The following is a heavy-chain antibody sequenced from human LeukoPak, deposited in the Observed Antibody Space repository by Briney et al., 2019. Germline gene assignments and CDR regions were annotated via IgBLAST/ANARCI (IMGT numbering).Heavy chain of an antibody. V-gene: IGHV4-34*01. CDR1: GGSISSYY. CDR3: ARVRPYYDYVWGSYRYEGYYFDY. Sequence: SETLSLTCTVSGGSISSYYWSWIRQPPGKGLEWIGEINHSGSTNYNPSLKSRVTISVDTSKNQFSLKLSSVTAADTAVYYCARVRPYYDYVWGSYRYEGYYFDYWGQGTLVTVSS. J-gene: IGHJ4*02. D-gene: IGHD3-16*02. CDR2: INHSGST.